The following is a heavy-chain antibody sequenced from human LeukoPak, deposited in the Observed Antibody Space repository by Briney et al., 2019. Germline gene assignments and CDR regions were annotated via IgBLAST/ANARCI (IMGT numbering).Heavy chain of an antibody. J-gene: IGHJ4*02. Sequence: SVKVSCTASGYTFTSYGISWVRQAPGQGLEWMGGIIPIFGTANYAQKFQGRVTITADKSTSTAYMELSSLRSEDTAVYYCARDLRGFGELSNRGPFDYWGQGTLVTVSS. CDR1: GYTFTSYG. D-gene: IGHD3-10*01. CDR3: ARDLRGFGELSNRGPFDY. V-gene: IGHV1-69*06. CDR2: IIPIFGTA.